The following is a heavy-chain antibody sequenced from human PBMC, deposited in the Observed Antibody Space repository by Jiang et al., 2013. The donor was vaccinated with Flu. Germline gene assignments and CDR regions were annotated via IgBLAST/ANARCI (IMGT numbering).Heavy chain of an antibody. Sequence: KGLEWIGSIYYSGSTYYNPSLKSRVTISVDTSKNQFSLKLSSVTAADTAVYYCASRVKDIVVVPAAIPGVDYWGQGTLVTVSS. V-gene: IGHV4-39*01. CDR2: IYYSGST. J-gene: IGHJ4*02. CDR3: ASRVKDIVVVPAAIPGVDY. D-gene: IGHD2-2*02.